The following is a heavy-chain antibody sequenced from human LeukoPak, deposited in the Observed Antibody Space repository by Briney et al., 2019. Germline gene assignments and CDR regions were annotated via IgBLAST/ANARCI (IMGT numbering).Heavy chain of an antibody. D-gene: IGHD1/OR15-1a*01. CDR2: IYHSGST. J-gene: IGHJ4*02. CDR1: GYSISSGYY. Sequence: SETLSLTCTVSGYSISSGYYWGWIRQPPGKGLEWIGSIYHSGSTYYNPSLKSRVTISVDTSKNQFSLKLSSVTAADTAFYYCARDEMEHHGSYYDFWGQGTLVTVSS. CDR3: ARDEMEHHGSYYDF. V-gene: IGHV4-38-2*02.